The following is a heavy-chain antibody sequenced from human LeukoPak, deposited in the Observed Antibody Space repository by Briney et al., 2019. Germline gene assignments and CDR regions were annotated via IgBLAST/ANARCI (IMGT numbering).Heavy chain of an antibody. D-gene: IGHD3-10*01. CDR3: ARGGSGGYYPYYFDY. Sequence: GGSLRLSCVASGFTFSSYAMHWVRQAPGKGLEWVAVTSYDGTNKYYADSVKGRFTISRDNSKNTLYLQMTSLRAEDTAVYYCARGGSGGYYPYYFDYWGQGNVVTVSS. J-gene: IGHJ4*02. V-gene: IGHV3-30-3*01. CDR2: TSYDGTNK. CDR1: GFTFSSYA.